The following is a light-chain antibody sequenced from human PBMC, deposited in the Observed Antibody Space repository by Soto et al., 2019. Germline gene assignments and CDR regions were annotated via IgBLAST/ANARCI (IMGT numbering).Light chain of an antibody. Sequence: EIVLTQSPGTVSLSPGESATLSCRASQSISRSDLAWYQHRPGQSPRLLIYATSSRATGIPDRFTGGGSGTGFTLTISRLEPEDSEVYYCQQYGTSPTFGGGTKVEIK. CDR2: ATS. V-gene: IGKV3-20*01. CDR3: QQYGTSPT. J-gene: IGKJ4*01. CDR1: QSISRSD.